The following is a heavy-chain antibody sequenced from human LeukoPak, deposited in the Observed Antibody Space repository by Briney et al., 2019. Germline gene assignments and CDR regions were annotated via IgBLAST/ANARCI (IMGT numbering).Heavy chain of an antibody. Sequence: GGSLRLSCAASGFTFSSYAMSWVRQAPGKGLEWVSAISATGDSTYYADSVRGRFTISRNNSKNTLYLQMNSLRAEDTAVYYCAKDTMVRGVIAPFDYWGQGTLVTVSS. CDR1: GFTFSSYA. D-gene: IGHD3-10*01. J-gene: IGHJ4*02. CDR2: ISATGDST. CDR3: AKDTMVRGVIAPFDY. V-gene: IGHV3-23*01.